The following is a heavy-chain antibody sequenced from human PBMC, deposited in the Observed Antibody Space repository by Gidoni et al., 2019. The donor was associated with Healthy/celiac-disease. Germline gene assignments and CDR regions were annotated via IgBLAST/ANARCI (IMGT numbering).Heavy chain of an antibody. V-gene: IGHV3-7*01. J-gene: IGHJ4*02. CDR3: ARAALLSISAPASD. Sequence: EVQLVASGGGLVQPGGSLRLSCAASGFTFSSYWMSWVRQAPGKGLEWVANIKQDGSEKYYVDSVKGRFTISRDNAKNSLYLQMNSLRAEDTAVYYCARAALLSISAPASDWGQGTLVTVSS. D-gene: IGHD2-21*01. CDR1: GFTFSSYW. CDR2: IKQDGSEK.